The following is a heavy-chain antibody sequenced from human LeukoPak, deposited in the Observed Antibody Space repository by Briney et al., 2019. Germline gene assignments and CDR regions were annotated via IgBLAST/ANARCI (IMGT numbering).Heavy chain of an antibody. Sequence: SETLSLTCTVSGGSISSHYWSWIRQPPGKGLEWIGYIYYSGSTNYNPSLKSRVTISVDTSKNQFSLKLSSVTAADTAVYYCARESGGFVYWGQGTLVTVSS. CDR3: ARESGGFVY. CDR2: IYYSGST. CDR1: GGSISSHY. V-gene: IGHV4-59*11. D-gene: IGHD3-16*01. J-gene: IGHJ4*02.